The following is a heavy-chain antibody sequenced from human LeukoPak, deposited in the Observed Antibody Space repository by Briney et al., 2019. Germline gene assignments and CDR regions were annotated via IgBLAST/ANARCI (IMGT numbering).Heavy chain of an antibody. CDR2: ISSSSSYI. D-gene: IGHD1-14*01. Sequence: GGSLRLSCAASGYTFSSYSMNWVRQAPGKGLEWVSSISSSSSYIYYADSVKGRFTISRDNAKNSLYLQMNSLRAEDTAVYYCAGEEGLDHHGDHWGQGTLVTVSS. J-gene: IGHJ4*02. CDR1: GYTFSSYS. CDR3: AGEEGLDHHGDH. V-gene: IGHV3-21*01.